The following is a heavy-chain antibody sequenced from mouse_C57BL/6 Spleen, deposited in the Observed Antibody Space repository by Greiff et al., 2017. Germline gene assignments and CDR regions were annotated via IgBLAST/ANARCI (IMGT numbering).Heavy chain of an antibody. Sequence: QVQLKQPGAELVKPGASVKVSCKASGYTFTSYWMHWVKQRPGQGLEWIGRIHPSDSDTNYNQKFKGKATLTVDKSSSTAYMQLSSLTSEDSAVYYCAINYDYAPWFAYWGQGTLVTVSA. V-gene: IGHV1-74*01. J-gene: IGHJ3*01. D-gene: IGHD2-4*01. CDR1: GYTFTSYW. CDR3: AINYDYAPWFAY. CDR2: IHPSDSDT.